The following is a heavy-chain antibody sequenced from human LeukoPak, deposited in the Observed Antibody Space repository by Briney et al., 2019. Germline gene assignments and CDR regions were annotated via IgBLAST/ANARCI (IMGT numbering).Heavy chain of an antibody. Sequence: SETLSLTCTVSGGSISSSSYLWGWIRQPPGKGLEWIGTIYYSGKTFYNPSLPSLKSRVTISVDTSKNQFSLNVSSVTAADTAVYYCARERSYGSPAEYWGQGTLVTVSS. D-gene: IGHD3-16*02. J-gene: IGHJ4*02. V-gene: IGHV4-39*07. CDR1: GGSISSSSYL. CDR2: IYYSGKT. CDR3: ARERSYGSPAEY.